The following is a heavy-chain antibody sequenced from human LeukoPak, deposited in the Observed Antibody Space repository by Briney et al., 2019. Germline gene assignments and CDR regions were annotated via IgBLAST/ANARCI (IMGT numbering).Heavy chain of an antibody. V-gene: IGHV3-21*01. CDR2: ISSSSSYI. Sequence: PGESLRLSCAASGFTFSSYSMNWVRQAPGKGLEWVSSISSSSSYIYYADSVKGRFTISRDNAKNSLYLQMNSLRAEDTAVYYCARENAYCSGGSCYGRWFDPWGQGTLVTVSS. D-gene: IGHD2-15*01. CDR3: ARENAYCSGGSCYGRWFDP. J-gene: IGHJ5*02. CDR1: GFTFSSYS.